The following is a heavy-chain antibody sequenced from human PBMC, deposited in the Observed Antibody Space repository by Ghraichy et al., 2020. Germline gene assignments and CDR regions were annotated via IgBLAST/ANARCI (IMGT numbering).Heavy chain of an antibody. CDR3: ARDPRSSGSSDFDY. V-gene: IGHV4-34*01. Sequence: SETLSLTCAVYGGSFSGYYWSWIRQPPGKGLEWIGEINHSGSTNYNPSLKSRVTILVDTSKNQFSLKLSSVTAADTAVYYCARDPRSSGSSDFDYWGQGTLVTVSS. J-gene: IGHJ4*02. D-gene: IGHD1-26*01. CDR2: INHSGST. CDR1: GGSFSGYY.